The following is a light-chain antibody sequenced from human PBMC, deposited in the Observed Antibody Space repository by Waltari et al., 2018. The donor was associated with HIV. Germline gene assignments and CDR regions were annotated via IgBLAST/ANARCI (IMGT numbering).Light chain of an antibody. Sequence: QTVVTQEPSLTVSPGGPVPPTCPSTTGPVTSGYYTNWFQRKPGQAPRALIHSTSSRHSWTPARFSGSLLGDRAALTLSGVQPEDEAEYYCLLYYGGAQSWLFGGGTKLTVL. CDR2: STS. J-gene: IGLJ2*01. V-gene: IGLV7-43*01. CDR1: TGPVTSGYY. CDR3: LLYYGGAQSWL.